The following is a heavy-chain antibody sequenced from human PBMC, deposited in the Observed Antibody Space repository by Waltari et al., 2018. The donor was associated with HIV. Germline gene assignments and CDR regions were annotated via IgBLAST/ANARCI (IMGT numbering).Heavy chain of an antibody. CDR3: ARDIPRMGIDY. Sequence: QVQLVQSGAEVKKPGASVKVSCKASGYTFTRYAMPWVRQAPGQRLEWMGWINAGNGNTKYSQKFQGRVTITRDTSASTAYMELSSLRSEDTAVYYCARDIPRMGIDYWGQGTLVTVSS. CDR1: GYTFTRYA. D-gene: IGHD2-15*01. J-gene: IGHJ4*02. V-gene: IGHV1-3*01. CDR2: INAGNGNT.